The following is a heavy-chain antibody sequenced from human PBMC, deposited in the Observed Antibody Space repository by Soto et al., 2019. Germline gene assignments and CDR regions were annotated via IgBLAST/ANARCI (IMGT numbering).Heavy chain of an antibody. CDR2: INHSGST. D-gene: IGHD4-17*01. CDR3: ARGITVAYYYYYYTDV. CDR1: GGSFSGYY. V-gene: IGHV4-34*01. Sequence: QVQLQQWGAGLLKPSETLSLTCAVYGGSFSGYYWSWIRQPPGKGLEWIGEINHSGSTNYNPSLKSRVTISVDTSKNHFSLKLSSVTAADTAVYYCARGITVAYYYYYYTDVWGKGTTVTVSS. J-gene: IGHJ6*03.